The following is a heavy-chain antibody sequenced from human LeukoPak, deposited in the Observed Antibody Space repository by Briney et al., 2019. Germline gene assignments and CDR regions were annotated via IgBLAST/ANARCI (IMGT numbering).Heavy chain of an antibody. CDR2: ISGGGGTT. Sequence: GGSLRLSCAASGFTFSNYGMNWVRQGPGKGLEWVSAISGGGGTTYYADSVKGRFTVSRDNSKNTLYLQMNSLRAEDTAVYYCAKGRGWEASYYYYYMDVWGKGTTVTISS. CDR1: GFTFSNYG. D-gene: IGHD1-26*01. J-gene: IGHJ6*03. CDR3: AKGRGWEASYYYYYMDV. V-gene: IGHV3-23*01.